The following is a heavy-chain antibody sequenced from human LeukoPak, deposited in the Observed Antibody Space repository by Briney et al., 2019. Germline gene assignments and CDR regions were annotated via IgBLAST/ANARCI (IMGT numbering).Heavy chain of an antibody. D-gene: IGHD6-6*01. CDR1: GYTFSSYS. CDR3: AKVPHGSSSGGFDY. J-gene: IGHJ4*02. CDR2: ISSSSSTI. V-gene: IGHV3-48*01. Sequence: GGSLRLSCAASGYTFSSYSMNWVRQAPGKGLEWVSYISSSSSTIYYADSVKGRFTISRDNAKNSLYLQMNSLRAEDTAVYYCAKVPHGSSSGGFDYWGQGTLVTVSS.